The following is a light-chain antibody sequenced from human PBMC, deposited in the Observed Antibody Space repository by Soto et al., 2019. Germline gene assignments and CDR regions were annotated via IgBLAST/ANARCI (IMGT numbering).Light chain of an antibody. Sequence: EIVMSQSAVTLSVSPGETATLSCRASQNISRSLAWYQQKPRQAPRLLVYDASTRATGIPARFSGSGSGTEFTLTISSLQSEDFAVYYCQQYKNWLTWTFGQGTKVDIK. CDR3: QQYKNWLTWT. CDR1: QNISRS. J-gene: IGKJ1*01. V-gene: IGKV3-15*01. CDR2: DAS.